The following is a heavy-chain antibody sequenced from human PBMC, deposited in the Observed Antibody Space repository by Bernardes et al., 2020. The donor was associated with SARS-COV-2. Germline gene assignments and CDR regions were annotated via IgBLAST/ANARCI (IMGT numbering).Heavy chain of an antibody. D-gene: IGHD3-16*01. CDR2: VYYTENA. CDR1: GISATTYY. Sequence: ETLSLTCSVSGISATTYYWNWIRQTPGKGLEWIGYVYYTENAKYNPALQSRVTMSLDTSKNHFSLKLTSVTAADTAIYYCARGDKNQDYWGQGTLVTVSS. V-gene: IGHV4-59*02. CDR3: ARGDKNQDY. J-gene: IGHJ4*02.